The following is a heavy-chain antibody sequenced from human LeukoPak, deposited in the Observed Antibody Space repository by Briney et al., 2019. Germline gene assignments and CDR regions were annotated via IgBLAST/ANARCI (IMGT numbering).Heavy chain of an antibody. Sequence: GGSLRLSCAASGFTFSTYSMHWVRQAPGKGLEWVSSISSSSSYIYYADSVKGRFTISRDNAKNSLYLQMNSLRAEDTAVYYCAKDSAKKYDHYWGQGTLVTVSS. CDR3: AKDSAKKYDHY. V-gene: IGHV3-21*04. J-gene: IGHJ4*02. CDR1: GFTFSTYS. D-gene: IGHD3-16*01. CDR2: ISSSSSYI.